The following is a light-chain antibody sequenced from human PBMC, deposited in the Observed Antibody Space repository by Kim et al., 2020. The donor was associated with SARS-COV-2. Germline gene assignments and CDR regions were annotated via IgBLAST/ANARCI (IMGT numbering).Light chain of an antibody. CDR3: LLSYSVGRV. Sequence: QAVVTQEPALTVSPGGTVTVTCGSNTGDVTGGNYTYWLQQKPGQAPTTLIYDTSNKHSWTPARFSGSLLGGKAALTLSGAQPEDEAEYYCLLSYSVGRVFGGGTQLTVL. J-gene: IGLJ2*01. V-gene: IGLV7-46*01. CDR1: TGDVTGGNY. CDR2: DTS.